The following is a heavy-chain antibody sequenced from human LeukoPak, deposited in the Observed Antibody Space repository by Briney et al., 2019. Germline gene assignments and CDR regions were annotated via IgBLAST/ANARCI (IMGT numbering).Heavy chain of an antibody. D-gene: IGHD3-10*01. CDR2: ITYDGSNK. J-gene: IGHJ4*02. Sequence: PGGSLRLSCVASGFTFSSYAMHWVRQAPGKGLEWVAVITYDGSNKYYADSVKGRFTISRDNSKNTLYLQMNSLRAEDTAVYYCARDGLGYYASGSPQNYFDYWGQGTLVTVSS. V-gene: IGHV3-30*04. CDR1: GFTFSSYA. CDR3: ARDGLGYYASGSPQNYFDY.